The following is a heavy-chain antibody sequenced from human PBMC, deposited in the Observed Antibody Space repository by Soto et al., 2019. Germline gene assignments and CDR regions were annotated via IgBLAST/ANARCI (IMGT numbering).Heavy chain of an antibody. D-gene: IGHD3-10*01. CDR2: INHSGST. CDR3: ERTRLTVRGVIKSGMDV. J-gene: IGHJ6*02. V-gene: IGHV4-34*01. Sequence: ASETLSLTCAVYGGSFSGYYWSWIRQPPGKGLEWIGEINHSGSTNYNPSLKSRVTISVDTSKNQFSLKLSSVTAADTAVYYCERTRLTVRGVIKSGMDVWCQGKTVNVS. CDR1: GGSFSGYY.